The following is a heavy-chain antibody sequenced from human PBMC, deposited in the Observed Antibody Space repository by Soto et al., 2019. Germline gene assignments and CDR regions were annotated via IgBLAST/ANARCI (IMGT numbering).Heavy chain of an antibody. V-gene: IGHV3-30-3*01. Sequence: GGSLRLSCAASGFTFSSYAMHWVRQAPGKGLEWVAVISYDGSNKYYADSVKGRFTISRDNSKNTLYLQMNSLGAEDTAVYYCARDYGDYADDAFDIWGQGTMVTVSS. D-gene: IGHD4-17*01. CDR3: ARDYGDYADDAFDI. CDR1: GFTFSSYA. CDR2: ISYDGSNK. J-gene: IGHJ3*02.